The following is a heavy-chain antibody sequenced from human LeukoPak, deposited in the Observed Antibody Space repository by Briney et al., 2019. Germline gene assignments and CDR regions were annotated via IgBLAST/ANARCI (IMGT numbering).Heavy chain of an antibody. CDR3: ASAVLFGEFQPHDY. D-gene: IGHD3-10*01. CDR1: GFTFSSYA. V-gene: IGHV3-30-3*01. Sequence: PGGSLRLSCAASGFTFSSYAMHWVRQAPGKGLEWVAVISYDGSNKYYADSVKGRFTISRDNSKNTPYLQMNSLRAEDTAVYYCASAVLFGEFQPHDYWGQGTLVTVSS. CDR2: ISYDGSNK. J-gene: IGHJ4*02.